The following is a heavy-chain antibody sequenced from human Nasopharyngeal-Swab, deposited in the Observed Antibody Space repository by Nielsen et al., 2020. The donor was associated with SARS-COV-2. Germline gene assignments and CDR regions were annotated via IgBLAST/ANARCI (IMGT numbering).Heavy chain of an antibody. CDR1: GGSINSSSYY. J-gene: IGHJ3*02. CDR2: IYYSGST. Sequence: SETLSLTCTVSGGSINSSSYYWGWIRQPPGKGLEWIGSIYYSGSTYYNLSLESRVTISVDTSKNQFSLKLSSVTAADTAVYYCAISGWYYAFDIWGQGTMVTVSS. V-gene: IGHV4-39*07. CDR3: AISGWYYAFDI. D-gene: IGHD6-19*01.